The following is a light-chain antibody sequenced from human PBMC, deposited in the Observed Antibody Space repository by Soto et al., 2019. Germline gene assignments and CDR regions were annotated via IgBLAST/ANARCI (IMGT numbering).Light chain of an antibody. CDR3: KQLNSYPLT. CDR2: TAS. Sequence: DIQLTQSPSFLSASVGDRVTITCRASQGISSYLAWYDQKPGKAPKLLIYTASTLQSAVPSRFSGSGSGTEFTLTISSLQPEDFATYYCKQLNSYPLTFGGGTKADIK. V-gene: IGKV1-9*01. CDR1: QGISSY. J-gene: IGKJ4*01.